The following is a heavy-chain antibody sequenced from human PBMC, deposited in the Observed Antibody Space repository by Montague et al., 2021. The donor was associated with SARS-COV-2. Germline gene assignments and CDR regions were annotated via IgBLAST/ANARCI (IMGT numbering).Heavy chain of an antibody. CDR1: GFTFSSFN. V-gene: IGHV3-48*02. CDR3: ARERGDYGADGGFDF. Sequence: SLRLSCVASGFTFSSFNMNWVRQAPGKGLEWVSFISTSSSNIYYADSVRGRFTISRDKAKNSLYLQMNSLRDEDTAVYYCARERGDYGADGGFDFWGQGTLVTVSS. D-gene: IGHD3-10*01. CDR2: ISTSSSNI. J-gene: IGHJ4*02.